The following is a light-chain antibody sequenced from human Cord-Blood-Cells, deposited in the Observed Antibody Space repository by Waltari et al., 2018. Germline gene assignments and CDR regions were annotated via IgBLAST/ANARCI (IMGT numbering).Light chain of an antibody. Sequence: DIVMTQSPLPLPVPPGEPASISCRSSQILLHSNGYNYLDWYLQKPGQSPQLLIYLGSNRASGVPDRFSGSGSGTDFTLKISRVEAEDVGVYYCMQALQTPTFGQGTKVEIK. CDR3: MQALQTPT. J-gene: IGKJ1*01. CDR2: LGS. CDR1: QILLHSNGYNY. V-gene: IGKV2-28*01.